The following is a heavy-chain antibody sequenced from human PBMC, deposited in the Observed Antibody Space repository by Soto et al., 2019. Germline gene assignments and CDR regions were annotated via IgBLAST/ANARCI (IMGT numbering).Heavy chain of an antibody. V-gene: IGHV1-3*01. CDR2: INAGNGNT. J-gene: IGHJ6*02. CDR3: ARFSRAGVMVTRFGDYYGMAV. CDR1: GYTFTSYA. D-gene: IGHD5-18*01. Sequence: ASVKVSCKASGYTFTSYAMHWVRQAPGQRLEWMGWINAGNGNTKYSQKFQGRVTITRDTSASTAYMELSSLRSEDTAVYYCARFSRAGVMVTRFGDYYGMAVWGQGTTVTVSS.